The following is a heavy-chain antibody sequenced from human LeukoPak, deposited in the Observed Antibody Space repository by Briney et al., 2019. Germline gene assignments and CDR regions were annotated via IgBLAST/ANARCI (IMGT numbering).Heavy chain of an antibody. D-gene: IGHD3-10*01. Sequence: SETLSLTCAVYGGSFSGYYWSWIRQPPGKGLEWIGEINHSGSTNYNPSLKSRVTISVDTPKNQFSLKLSSVTAADTAVYYCARGYYYGSGSYLSDYWGQGTLVTVSS. CDR1: GGSFSGYY. J-gene: IGHJ4*02. CDR3: ARGYYYGSGSYLSDY. CDR2: INHSGST. V-gene: IGHV4-34*01.